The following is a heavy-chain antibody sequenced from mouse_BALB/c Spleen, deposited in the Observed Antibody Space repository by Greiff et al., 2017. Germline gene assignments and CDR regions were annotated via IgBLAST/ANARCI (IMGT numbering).Heavy chain of an antibody. D-gene: IGHD2-2*01. V-gene: IGHV14-3*02. CDR2: IDPANGNT. CDR1: GFNIKDTY. J-gene: IGHJ3*01. CDR3: ARWNDPIYYGYDEAY. Sequence: EVKLVESGAELVKPGASVKLSCTASGFNIKDTYMHWVKQRPEQGLEWIGRIDPANGNTKYDPKFQGKATITADTSSNTAYLQLSSLTSEDTAVYYCARWNDPIYYGYDEAYWGQGTLVTVSA.